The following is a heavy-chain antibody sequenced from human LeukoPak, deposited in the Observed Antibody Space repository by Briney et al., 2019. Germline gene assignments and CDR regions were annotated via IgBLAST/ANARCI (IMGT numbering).Heavy chain of an antibody. CDR3: ARQLGGSSGYYFDY. Sequence: PGGSLRLSCAASGFTFSSYSMNWVRQAPGKGLEWVSSISSSSYIYYADSVKGRFTISRDNAKNSLYLQMNSLRAEDTAVYYCARQLGGSSGYYFDYWGQGTLVTVSS. J-gene: IGHJ4*02. D-gene: IGHD3-22*01. CDR1: GFTFSSYS. CDR2: ISSSSYI. V-gene: IGHV3-21*01.